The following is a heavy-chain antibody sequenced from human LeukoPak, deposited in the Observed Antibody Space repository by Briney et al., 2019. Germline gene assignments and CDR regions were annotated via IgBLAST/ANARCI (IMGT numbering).Heavy chain of an antibody. CDR2: IYPGDSDT. V-gene: IGHV5-51*01. D-gene: IGHD5-24*01. J-gene: IGHJ4*02. CDR3: ARTMATDQTDFDY. CDR1: GYSFTSYW. Sequence: GESLKISCKGSGYSFTSYWIGWVRQMPGKGLEWMGIIYPGDSDTRYSPSFQGQVTTSADKSISTAYLQWSSLKASDTAMYYCARTMATDQTDFDYWGQGTLVTVSS.